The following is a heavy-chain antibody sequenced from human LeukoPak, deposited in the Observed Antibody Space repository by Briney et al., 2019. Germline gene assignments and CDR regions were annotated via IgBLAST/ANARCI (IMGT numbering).Heavy chain of an antibody. CDR1: GYSFTDYY. Sequence: ASVKVSRKASGYSFTDYYIHWVRQAPGQGFEWMGWINPKSGATDYSQKFQGRVTLTRDTSIAAAYMELSNLRSDDTAVYHCVRAGPAAPLDYWGQGTLVTVSS. CDR3: VRAGPAAPLDY. J-gene: IGHJ4*02. CDR2: INPKSGAT. D-gene: IGHD2-15*01. V-gene: IGHV1-2*02.